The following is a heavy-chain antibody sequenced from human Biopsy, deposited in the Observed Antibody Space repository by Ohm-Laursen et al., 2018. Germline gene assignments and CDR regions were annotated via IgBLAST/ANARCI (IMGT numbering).Heavy chain of an antibody. D-gene: IGHD3-3*01. J-gene: IGHJ3*01. CDR3: ARLYRLDDYWNDDPPDAFDV. CDR1: GGSISSDY. CDR2: ISNRGST. V-gene: IGHV4-59*01. Sequence: TLSLTWTVSGGSISSDYWSWIRQSPGKGLEWIGYISNRGSTNYNPSLRGRVTISVDTSKNRFSLKLSSVTAADTAVFFCARLYRLDDYWNDDPPDAFDVWGQGTRVTVSS.